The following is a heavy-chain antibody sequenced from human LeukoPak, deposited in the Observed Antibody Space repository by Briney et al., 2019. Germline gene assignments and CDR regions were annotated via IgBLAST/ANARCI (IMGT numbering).Heavy chain of an antibody. J-gene: IGHJ4*02. CDR3: ARVGYGDQPPGD. CDR1: GGSFSGYY. D-gene: IGHD4-17*01. Sequence: SETLSLICAVYGGSFSGYYWSWIRQPPGKGLEWIGEINHSGSTNYNPSLKSRVTISVDTSKNQFSLKLSSVTAADTAVYYCARVGYGDQPPGDWGQGTLVTVSS. CDR2: INHSGST. V-gene: IGHV4-34*01.